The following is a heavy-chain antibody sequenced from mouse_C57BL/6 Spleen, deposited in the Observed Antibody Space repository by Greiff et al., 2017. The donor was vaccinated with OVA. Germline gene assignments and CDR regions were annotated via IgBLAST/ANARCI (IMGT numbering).Heavy chain of an antibody. CDR3: AKENYGSSSYWYFDV. Sequence: QVQLQQSGPGLVQPSQSLSITCTVSGFSLTSYGVHWVRQSPGKGLEWLGVIWSGGSTDYNAAFMSRLSITKDNSTSQVFFKMNSLQADDTAIYYWAKENYGSSSYWYFDVWGTGTTVTVSS. CDR2: IWSGGST. CDR1: GFSLTSYG. D-gene: IGHD1-1*01. J-gene: IGHJ1*03. V-gene: IGHV2-5*01.